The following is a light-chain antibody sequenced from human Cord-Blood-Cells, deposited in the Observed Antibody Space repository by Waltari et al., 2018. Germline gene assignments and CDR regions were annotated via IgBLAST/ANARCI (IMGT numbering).Light chain of an antibody. CDR1: QSVSSSY. CDR3: QQYGSSPPFT. V-gene: IGKV3-20*01. Sequence: EIVLTQSPGTLSLSPGERGTLPCRASQSVSSSYLAWYQQKPGQAPRLLIYGASSRATGIPDRFSGSGSGTDFTLTISRLEPEDFAVYYCQQYGSSPPFTFGPGTKVDIK. J-gene: IGKJ3*01. CDR2: GAS.